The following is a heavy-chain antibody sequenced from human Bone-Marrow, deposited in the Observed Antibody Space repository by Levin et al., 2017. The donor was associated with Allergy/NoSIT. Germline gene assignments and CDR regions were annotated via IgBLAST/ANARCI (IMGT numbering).Heavy chain of an antibody. J-gene: IGHJ3*02. Sequence: GESLKISCAASGFTFSSYAMSWVRQAPGKGLEWVSVISSTGGSTYYADSVKGRFTISRDNSKSTLYLQMNSLRAEDTAVYYCARGQYSSKERGAFDIWGQGTVVTVSS. CDR3: ARGQYSSKERGAFDI. CDR2: ISSTGGST. CDR1: GFTFSSYA. D-gene: IGHD6-13*01. V-gene: IGHV3-23*01.